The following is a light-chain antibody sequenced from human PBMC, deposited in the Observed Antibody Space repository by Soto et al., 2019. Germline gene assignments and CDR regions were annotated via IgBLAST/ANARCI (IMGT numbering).Light chain of an antibody. J-gene: IGLJ2*01. CDR3: AAWDDSLNGRV. CDR1: RSNIGSNT. V-gene: IGLV1-44*01. Sequence: QAVVTQPPSASGTPGQKVTISCSGGRSNIGSNTVNWFQQLHGTAPKLLIYSNNQRPSGVPDRFSVSKSGTSASLAISGLQSEDEADYYCAAWDDSLNGRVFGGGTKVTVL. CDR2: SNN.